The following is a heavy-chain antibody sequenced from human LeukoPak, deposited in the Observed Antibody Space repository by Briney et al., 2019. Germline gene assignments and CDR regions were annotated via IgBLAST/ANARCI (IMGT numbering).Heavy chain of an antibody. CDR3: ARCDSSGYPDY. J-gene: IGHJ4*02. Sequence: ASVKVSCKASGGTFSGYAISWVRQAPGQGLEWMGWISAYNGNTNYAQKLQGRVTMTTDTSTSTAYMELRSLRSDDTAVYYCARCDSSGYPDYWGQGTLVTVSS. D-gene: IGHD3-22*01. CDR2: ISAYNGNT. CDR1: GGTFSGYA. V-gene: IGHV1-18*01.